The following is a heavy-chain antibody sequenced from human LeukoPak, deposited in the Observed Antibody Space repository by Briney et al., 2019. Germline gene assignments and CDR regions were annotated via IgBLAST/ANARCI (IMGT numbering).Heavy chain of an antibody. CDR1: GGSFSGYY. CDR3: ARIRRPISLYGMDV. CDR2: INHSGST. Sequence: SETLSLTCAVYGGSFSGYYWSWIRQPPGKGLEWIGEINHSGSTNYNPSLKSRVTISVDTSKNQFSLKLSSVTAADTAVYYSARIRRPISLYGMDVWGQGTTVTVSS. J-gene: IGHJ6*02. V-gene: IGHV4-34*01.